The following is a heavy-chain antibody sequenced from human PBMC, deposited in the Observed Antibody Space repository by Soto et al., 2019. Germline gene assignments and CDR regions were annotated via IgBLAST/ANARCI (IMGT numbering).Heavy chain of an antibody. CDR1: GFSLMTDGVG. CDR2: IYRDDDK. J-gene: IGHJ4*02. CDR3: AHTVARGAYWETFNY. Sequence: QITLKESGPTLVKPTQTLTLTCTVSGFSLMTDGVGVGWFRQPQGKALEWLALIYRDDDKRYRPSLNSRVTVTRDNTKNHVVLTMTSMDPVDTATYYCAHTVARGAYWETFNYWGQGTLVTVSS. D-gene: IGHD1-26*01. V-gene: IGHV2-5*02.